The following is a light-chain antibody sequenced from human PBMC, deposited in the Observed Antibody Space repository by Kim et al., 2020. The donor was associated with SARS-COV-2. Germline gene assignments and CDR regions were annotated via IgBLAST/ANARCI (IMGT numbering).Light chain of an antibody. V-gene: IGKV3-20*01. J-gene: IGKJ2*01. CDR3: QQYGSSPYT. Sequence: LSLSPGERTTLSCRASQSVSSSYLAWYQQKPGQAPRLLIYGASSRATGIPDRFSGSGSGTDFTLTISRLEPEDFAVYYCQQYGSSPYTFGQGTKLEI. CDR2: GAS. CDR1: QSVSSSY.